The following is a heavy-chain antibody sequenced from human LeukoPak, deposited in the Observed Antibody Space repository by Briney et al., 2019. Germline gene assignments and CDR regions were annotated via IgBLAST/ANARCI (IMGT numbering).Heavy chain of an antibody. J-gene: IGHJ4*02. Sequence: PGGSLRLSCAASGFTFSSYNMNWVRQAPGKGLEWVSSISSTSSNIYYADSVKGRFTISRDNSKNTLYLQMNSLRAEDTAVYYCAKNGYLGDLDYWGQGTLVTVSS. D-gene: IGHD5-24*01. CDR2: ISSTSSNI. V-gene: IGHV3-21*01. CDR1: GFTFSSYN. CDR3: AKNGYLGDLDY.